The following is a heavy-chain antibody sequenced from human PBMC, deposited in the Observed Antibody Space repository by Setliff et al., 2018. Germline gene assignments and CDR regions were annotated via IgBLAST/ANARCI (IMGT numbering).Heavy chain of an antibody. D-gene: IGHD2-21*02. CDR3: ARDLGHGGDSDY. CDR1: GYSISSGYI. J-gene: IGHJ4*02. Sequence: SETLSLTCTVSGYSISSGYIWGWVRQPPGKGLEWVGNIGHTGSINYNPSLKSRLAISRDTSKNQVSLKLNSVTATDTAVYYCARDLGHGGDSDYWGQGILVTVSS. CDR2: IGHTGSI. V-gene: IGHV4-38-2*02.